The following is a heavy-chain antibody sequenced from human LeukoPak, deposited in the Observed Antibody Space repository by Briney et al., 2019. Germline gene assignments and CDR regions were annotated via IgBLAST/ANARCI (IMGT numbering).Heavy chain of an antibody. D-gene: IGHD3-22*01. CDR3: ARVDYYDSSGYYQP. CDR2: INWNGGST. CDR1: GFTFDDYG. V-gene: IGHV3-20*04. J-gene: IGHJ5*02. Sequence: GGSLRLSCAASGFTFDDYGMSWVRQAPGKGLEWASGINWNGGSTGYADSVKGRFTISRDNAKNSLYLQVNSLRAEDTALYYCARVDYYDSSGYYQPWGQGTLVTVSS.